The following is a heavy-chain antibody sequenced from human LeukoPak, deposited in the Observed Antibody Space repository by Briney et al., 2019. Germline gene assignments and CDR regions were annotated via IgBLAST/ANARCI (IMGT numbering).Heavy chain of an antibody. J-gene: IGHJ4*02. CDR1: GFTFSSYS. D-gene: IGHD3-3*01. Sequence: PGGSLRLSCAASGFTFSSYSMNWVRQAPGKGLEWVSYISSSSSTIYYADSVKGRFTISRDNSKNTLYLQMNSLRAEDTAVYYCAKETGDFWSGYPIDYWGQGTLVTVSS. V-gene: IGHV3-48*01. CDR3: AKETGDFWSGYPIDY. CDR2: ISSSSSTI.